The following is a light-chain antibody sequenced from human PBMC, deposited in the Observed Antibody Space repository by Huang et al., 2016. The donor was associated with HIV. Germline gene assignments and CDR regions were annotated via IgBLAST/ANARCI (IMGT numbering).Light chain of an antibody. CDR2: GAS. V-gene: IGKV3D-15*01. CDR3: QQYNNWPPT. Sequence: EIVMTQSPATLSVSPGEGGTRPCRASQSVNTNLAWYQQKPGQAPRLRISGASTRATGIPARFSGSGSGTEFTLTISSLQSEDFAVYYCQQYNNWPPTFGPGTKVDIK. CDR1: QSVNTN. J-gene: IGKJ3*01.